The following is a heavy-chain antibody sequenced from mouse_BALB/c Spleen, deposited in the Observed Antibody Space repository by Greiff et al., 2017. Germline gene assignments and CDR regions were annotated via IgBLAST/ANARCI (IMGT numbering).Heavy chain of an antibody. J-gene: IGHJ2*01. CDR1: GYTFTSYW. Sequence: QVQLQQSGAELVKPGASVKLSCKTSGYTFTSYWIQWVKQRPGQGLGWIGEIFPGTGTTYYNEKFKGKATLTIDTSSSTAYMQLSSLTSEDSAVYFCARRNTYRSAYYFDYWGQGTTLTVSS. D-gene: IGHD5-2*01. V-gene: IGHV1S132*01. CDR2: IFPGTGTT. CDR3: ARRNTYRSAYYFDY.